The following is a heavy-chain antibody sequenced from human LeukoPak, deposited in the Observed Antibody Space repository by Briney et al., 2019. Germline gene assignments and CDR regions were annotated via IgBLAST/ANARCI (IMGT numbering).Heavy chain of an antibody. CDR3: ARVIVVDRFSDWFDP. Sequence: RSETLSLTCTVSGGSISSSSYYWGWISQPPGKGLEWIGSIYYSGSTYYNPSLKSRVTISVDTSKNQFSLKLRSVTAADTAVYYCARVIVVDRFSDWFDPWGQGTLVIISS. D-gene: IGHD3-22*01. V-gene: IGHV4-39*07. J-gene: IGHJ5*02. CDR1: GGSISSSSYY. CDR2: IYYSGST.